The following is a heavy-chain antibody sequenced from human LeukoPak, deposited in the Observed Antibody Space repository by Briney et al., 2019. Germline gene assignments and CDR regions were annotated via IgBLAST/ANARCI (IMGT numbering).Heavy chain of an antibody. CDR3: ARAKMTTVTIGY. CDR2: IYYSGST. Sequence: SQTLSLTCTVSGGSISSGGYYWSWIRQHPGKGLEWIGYIYYSGSTYYNPSLKSRVIISVDTSKNQFSLKLSSVTAADTAVYYCARAKMTTVTIGYWGQGTLVTVSS. D-gene: IGHD4-11*01. CDR1: GGSISSGGYY. J-gene: IGHJ4*02. V-gene: IGHV4-31*03.